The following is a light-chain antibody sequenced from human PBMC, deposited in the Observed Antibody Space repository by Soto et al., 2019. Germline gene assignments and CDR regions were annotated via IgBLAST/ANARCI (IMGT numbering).Light chain of an antibody. CDR2: EVN. V-gene: IGLV2-8*01. J-gene: IGLJ1*01. CDR1: SSDVGVYNY. Sequence: QSVLTQPPSPSVSPGQSVAISCTGTSSDVGVYNYVSWYQQHPAKAPKLMIYEVNKRPSGVPDRYSDSKSGNTASLTFSGLQAEDEADYCCSSYAGSSNVFGTGTKVTVL. CDR3: SSYAGSSNV.